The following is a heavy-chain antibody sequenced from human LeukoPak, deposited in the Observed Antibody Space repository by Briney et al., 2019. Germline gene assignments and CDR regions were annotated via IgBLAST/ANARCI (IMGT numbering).Heavy chain of an antibody. CDR3: ARSTRMAAYYYMDV. D-gene: IGHD2-2*01. CDR2: ISSSSSYI. J-gene: IGHJ6*03. CDR1: GFTFSSYS. V-gene: IGHV3-21*01. Sequence: GGSLRLSCAASGFTFSSYSMNWVRQAPGKGLEWVSSISSSSSYIYYADSVKGRFTISRDNAKNSLYPQMNSLRAEDTAVYYCARSTRMAAYYYMDVWGKGTTVTVSS.